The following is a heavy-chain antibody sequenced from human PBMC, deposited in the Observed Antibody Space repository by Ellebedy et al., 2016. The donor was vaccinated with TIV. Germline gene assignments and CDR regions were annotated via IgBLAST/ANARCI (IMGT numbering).Heavy chain of an antibody. CDR2: ISGTGGDT. Sequence: GGSLRLSXAASGFTFSSYAMSWVRQAPGKGLEWVSAISGTGGDTYYPGSVKGRFTISRENARNSLYLQMNSLRAEDTAVYYCVRGNCGGDCYSEFYYYYGMDVWGRGTTVTVSS. V-gene: IGHV3-23*01. D-gene: IGHD2-21*02. J-gene: IGHJ6*02. CDR3: VRGNCGGDCYSEFYYYYGMDV. CDR1: GFTFSSYA.